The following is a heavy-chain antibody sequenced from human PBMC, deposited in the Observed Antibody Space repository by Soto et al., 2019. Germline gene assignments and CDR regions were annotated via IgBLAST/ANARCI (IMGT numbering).Heavy chain of an antibody. J-gene: IGHJ4*02. D-gene: IGHD1-26*01. V-gene: IGHV3-30*18. CDR1: GFTFSSYG. CDR3: AKGDSWELPIDY. CDR2: ISYDGSNK. Sequence: QVQLVESGGGVVQPGRSLRLSCAASGFTFSSYGMPWVRQAPGKGLEWVAVISYDGSNKYYADSVKGRFTISRDNSKNTLYLQMNSLRAEDTAVYYCAKGDSWELPIDYWGQGTLVTVSS.